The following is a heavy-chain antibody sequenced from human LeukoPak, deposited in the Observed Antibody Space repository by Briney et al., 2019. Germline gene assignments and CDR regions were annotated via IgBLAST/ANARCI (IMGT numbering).Heavy chain of an antibody. CDR3: ARSYSSSSPWFDP. D-gene: IGHD6-6*01. V-gene: IGHV1-2*02. CDR2: INPNSGGT. Sequence: ASVKVSCKASGYTFTGYYMHWVRQAPGRGLEGMGWINPNSGGTNYAQKFQGRVTMTRDTSISTAYMELSRLRSDDTAVYYCARSYSSSSPWFDPWGQGTLVTVSS. J-gene: IGHJ5*02. CDR1: GYTFTGYY.